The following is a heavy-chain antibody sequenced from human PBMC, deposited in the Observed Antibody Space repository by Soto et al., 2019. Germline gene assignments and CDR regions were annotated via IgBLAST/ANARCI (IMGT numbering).Heavy chain of an antibody. J-gene: IGHJ4*01. CDR1: GFTVSSNY. CDR2: IYSGGST. Sequence: PGGSLRLSCAASGFTVSSNYMSWVRQAPGKGLEWVSVIYSGGSTYYADSVKGRFTISRDNSKNTLYLQMNSLRAEDTAVYYCARAVSYAGVLYWAHGTLVTVSS. V-gene: IGHV3-53*01. CDR3: ARAVSYAGVLY.